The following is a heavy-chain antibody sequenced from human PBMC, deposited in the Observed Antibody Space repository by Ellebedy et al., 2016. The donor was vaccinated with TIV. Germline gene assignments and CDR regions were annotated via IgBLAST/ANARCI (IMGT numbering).Heavy chain of an antibody. CDR2: VLYSGVT. CDR1: GDFVTSGAYY. Sequence: SETLSLTCTVSGDFVTSGAYYWTWIRQPPGKGLEWIGYVLYSGVTDYNPSLMSRLTISVDTSKNQFSLNLTSVTAADTAVYYCARDSPAYYNTRGLESWGQGIPVTVSS. D-gene: IGHD3-22*01. V-gene: IGHV4-61*08. CDR3: ARDSPAYYNTRGLES. J-gene: IGHJ4*02.